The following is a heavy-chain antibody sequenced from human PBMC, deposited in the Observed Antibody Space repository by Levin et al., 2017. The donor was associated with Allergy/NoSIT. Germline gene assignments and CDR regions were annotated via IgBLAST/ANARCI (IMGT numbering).Heavy chain of an antibody. J-gene: IGHJ3*02. CDR3: ARGLIDIAYSSSLSPDDAFDI. D-gene: IGHD6-6*01. CDR1: GYTFTSYD. Sequence: ASVKVSCKASGYTFTSYDINWVRQATGQGLEWMGWMNPNSGNTGYAQKFQGRVTMTRNTSISTAYMELSSLRSEDTAVYYCARGLIDIAYSSSLSPDDAFDIWGQGTMVTVSS. CDR2: MNPNSGNT. V-gene: IGHV1-8*01.